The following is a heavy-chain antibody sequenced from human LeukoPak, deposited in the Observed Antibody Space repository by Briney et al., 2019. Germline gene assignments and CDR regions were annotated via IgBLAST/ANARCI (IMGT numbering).Heavy chain of an antibody. Sequence: GGSLRLSCAASGFTFSSYAMSWARQAPGKGLEWVSAISSSGGSTYYADSVKGRFTISRDNSKNTLYLQMNSLRAEDTAVYYCAKDRTGMGVRFLDYWGQGTLVTVSS. J-gene: IGHJ4*02. CDR1: GFTFSSYA. D-gene: IGHD3-3*01. CDR2: ISSSGGST. CDR3: AKDRTGMGVRFLDY. V-gene: IGHV3-23*01.